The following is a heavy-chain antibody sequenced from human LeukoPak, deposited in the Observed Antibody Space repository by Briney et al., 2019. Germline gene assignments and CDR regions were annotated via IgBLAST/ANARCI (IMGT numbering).Heavy chain of an antibody. D-gene: IGHD2-15*01. J-gene: IGHJ4*02. Sequence: QPGGSLRLSCAASGFTFGSYAMSWVRQAPGKGLEWVSAISGSGGSTYYADSVKGRFTISRDNSKNTLYLQMNSLRAEDTAVYYCAKDPPYCSGGSCRNYFDYWGQGTLVTVSS. CDR1: GFTFGSYA. CDR3: AKDPPYCSGGSCRNYFDY. CDR2: ISGSGGST. V-gene: IGHV3-23*01.